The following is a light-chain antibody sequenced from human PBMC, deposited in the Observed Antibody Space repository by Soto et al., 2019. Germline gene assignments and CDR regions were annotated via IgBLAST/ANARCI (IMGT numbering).Light chain of an antibody. CDR1: QSVSSN. CDR2: GAS. Sequence: EIVMTQSPATLSVSPGERATLSCRASQSVSSNLAWYQQKPGQAPRLLIYGASTRATGIPARFSGSGSGTEVTPNLSSLQSEDFCVYYRQQYNNWPPVFTFGQGNKPEIK. J-gene: IGKJ2*01. V-gene: IGKV3-15*01. CDR3: QQYNNWPPVFT.